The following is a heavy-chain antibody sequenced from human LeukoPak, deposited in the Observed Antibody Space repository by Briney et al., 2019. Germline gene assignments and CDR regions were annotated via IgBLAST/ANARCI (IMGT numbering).Heavy chain of an antibody. Sequence: SETLSLTCAVSGGSISSSNWWSWVRQPPGKGLEWIGEIYHSGSTNYNPSLKSRVTISVDKSKNQFSLKLSSVTAADTAAYYCARLYGVVVTALYFDYWGQGTLVTVSS. CDR1: GGSISSSNW. CDR3: ARLYGVVVTALYFDY. D-gene: IGHD2-21*02. J-gene: IGHJ4*02. V-gene: IGHV4-4*02. CDR2: IYHSGST.